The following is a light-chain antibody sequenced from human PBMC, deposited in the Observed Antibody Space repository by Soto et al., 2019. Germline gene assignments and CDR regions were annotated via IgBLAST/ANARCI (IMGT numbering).Light chain of an antibody. J-gene: IGLJ3*02. CDR2: RNN. V-gene: IGLV1-44*01. Sequence: QSVLTQPPSTSGTPGQRVTIPCSGSGSNIGRNSVTWYQRLPGTAPKLLVYRNNQRPSGVPERFSGSKSGTSASLAISDLQSEDEADYYCATWDDSLSGVEFGGVTKLTVL. CDR1: GSNIGRNS. CDR3: ATWDDSLSGVE.